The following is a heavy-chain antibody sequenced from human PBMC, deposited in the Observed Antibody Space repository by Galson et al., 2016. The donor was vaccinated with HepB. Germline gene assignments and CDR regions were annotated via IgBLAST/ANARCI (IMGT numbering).Heavy chain of an antibody. V-gene: IGHV4-39*01. Sequence: SETLSLTCSVSGGSVSSGTYFWNWIRQPAGKGLEWIGSISNRGSTPYNPSLKSRITISIDTSKNQFSLNLRSVTAADTAVYYCATHRTGPTGFPFDNWGQGTLVTVSS. J-gene: IGHJ4*02. D-gene: IGHD2-8*02. CDR3: ATHRTGPTGFPFDN. CDR2: ISNRGST. CDR1: GGSVSSGTYF.